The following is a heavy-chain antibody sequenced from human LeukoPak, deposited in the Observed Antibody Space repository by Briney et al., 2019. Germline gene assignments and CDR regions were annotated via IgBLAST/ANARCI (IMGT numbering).Heavy chain of an antibody. Sequence: SQTLSLTCAVYGGSFSGYYWSCIRQPPGNVLEWIGEIKHSVSTNYNPSLKSRVTISVDTSKNQFSLKLSSVTAADTAVYYCARTSSGWYIRTSDYWGQGTLVTVSS. CDR1: GGSFSGYY. CDR2: IKHSVST. J-gene: IGHJ4*02. CDR3: ARTSSGWYIRTSDY. D-gene: IGHD6-19*01. V-gene: IGHV4-34*01.